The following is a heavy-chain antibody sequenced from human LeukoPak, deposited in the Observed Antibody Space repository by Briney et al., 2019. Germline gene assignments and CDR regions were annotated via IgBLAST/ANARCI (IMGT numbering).Heavy chain of an antibody. V-gene: IGHV4-59*01. Sequence: SSETLSLTCTVSGGSISSYYWSWIRQPPGKGLEWIGYIYYSGSTNYNPSLKSRVTISVDTSKNQFSLKLSSVTAADTAVYYCARNADYYDSSGYSVRGQGTLVTVSS. J-gene: IGHJ4*02. CDR2: IYYSGST. D-gene: IGHD3-22*01. CDR3: ARNADYYDSSGYSV. CDR1: GGSISSYY.